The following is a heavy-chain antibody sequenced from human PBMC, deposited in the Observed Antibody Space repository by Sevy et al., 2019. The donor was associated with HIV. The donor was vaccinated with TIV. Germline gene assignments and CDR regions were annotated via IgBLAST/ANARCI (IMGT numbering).Heavy chain of an antibody. J-gene: IGHJ4*02. D-gene: IGHD4-17*01. CDR1: GFTFSSYE. CDR2: ISSSISTI. CDR3: ARDLPPSATTVAHFDC. Sequence: GGSLRLSCAASGFTFSSYEMNWVRQAPGKGLEWVSYISSSISTIYYADSVKGRFTISRDNARNSLYLQMNSLRAEDTAVYYCARDLPPSATTVAHFDCWGQGTLVTVSS. V-gene: IGHV3-48*03.